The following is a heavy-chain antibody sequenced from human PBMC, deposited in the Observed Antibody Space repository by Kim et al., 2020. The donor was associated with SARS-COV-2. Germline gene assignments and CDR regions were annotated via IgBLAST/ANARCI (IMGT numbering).Heavy chain of an antibody. J-gene: IGHJ4*02. D-gene: IGHD2-21*02. CDR3: ARDPPQVYGDYSFDY. Sequence: GGSLRLSCAASGFTFHTFTLSWVRQAPGKGLEWVSHIGTTGDAIHYADPVKGRFTISRDNAENSLYLQMNNLRDDDTAVYFCARDPPQVYGDYSFDYWGQGTLVTVSS. V-gene: IGHV3-48*02. CDR2: IGTTGDAI. CDR1: GFTFHTFT.